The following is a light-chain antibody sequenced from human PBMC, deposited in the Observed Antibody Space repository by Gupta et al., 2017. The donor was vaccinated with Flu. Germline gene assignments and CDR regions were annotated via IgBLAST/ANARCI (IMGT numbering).Light chain of an antibody. V-gene: IGKV1-5*01. Sequence: PSTVSASVGDRVTMTCRASQDRMNRFGWYQQKPGKAPKLLIYNASSVESGVPSRVSGSGCGKEFTLKISSREPEDCAVYYCQQDESSRGTFGQGTKLEIK. CDR3: QQDESSRGT. CDR2: NAS. CDR1: QDRMNR. J-gene: IGKJ2*02.